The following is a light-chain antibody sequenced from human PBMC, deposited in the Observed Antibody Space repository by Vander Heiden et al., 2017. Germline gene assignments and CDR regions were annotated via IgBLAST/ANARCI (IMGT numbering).Light chain of an antibody. CDR3: QQYNNWPWT. CDR2: SAS. V-gene: IGKV3-15*01. Sequence: EVVLTQSPATLSVSPGEGATLSCRASQTVSTNLLWYQRKPGQAPRLLISSASTRGAGIPARCSGSGSGTEFTLTISSLQSEDFAVYYCQQYNNWPWTFGQGTKVEIK. J-gene: IGKJ1*01. CDR1: QTVSTN.